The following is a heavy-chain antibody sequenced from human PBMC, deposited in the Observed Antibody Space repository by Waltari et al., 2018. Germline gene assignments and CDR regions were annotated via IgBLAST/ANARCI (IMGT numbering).Heavy chain of an antibody. J-gene: IGHJ5*02. V-gene: IGHV1-69*04. CDR2: IIPSLGIA. CDR3: ASYSSSWNWFDP. Sequence: QVQLVQSGAEVKKPGSSVKVSCKASGGTFSSYAISWVRQAPGQGLEWMGRIIPSLGIANYEQKFQVRGTITADKSTSTAYMELSSLRSEDTAVYYCASYSSSWNWFDPWGQGTLVTVSS. CDR1: GGTFSSYA. D-gene: IGHD6-6*01.